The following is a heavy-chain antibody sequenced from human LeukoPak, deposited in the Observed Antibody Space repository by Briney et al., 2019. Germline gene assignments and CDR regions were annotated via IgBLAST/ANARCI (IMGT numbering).Heavy chain of an antibody. D-gene: IGHD5-18*01. V-gene: IGHV4-59*01. CDR2: IYYSGST. CDR3: ARGIRTEALRHSYGPKPGYFDY. Sequence: PSETLSLTCTASGCSISSYYWSWIRQPPGKGLEWVGYIYYSGSTNYNASLKSRVTISVDTSKNQFSLKLSSVTAADTAVYYCARGIRTEALRHSYGPKPGYFDYWGQGTLVTVPS. J-gene: IGHJ4*02. CDR1: GCSISSYY.